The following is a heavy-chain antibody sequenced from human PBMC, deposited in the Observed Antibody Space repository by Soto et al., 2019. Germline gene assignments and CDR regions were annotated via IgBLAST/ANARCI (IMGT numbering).Heavy chain of an antibody. CDR3: ARARLLAVYAFDF. V-gene: IGHV4-31*03. Sequence: QVQLQESGPGLVKPSQTLSLTCTLSGVSITSGAYYWTWVRQHPGKGLEWIGYIYYNGNTYFSPSLKSRLTISIDTPKNQFALKLSSVTAADTAMYYCARARLLAVYAFDFWGQGTMVTVSS. CDR2: IYYNGNT. J-gene: IGHJ3*01. CDR1: GVSITSGAYY. D-gene: IGHD4-17*01.